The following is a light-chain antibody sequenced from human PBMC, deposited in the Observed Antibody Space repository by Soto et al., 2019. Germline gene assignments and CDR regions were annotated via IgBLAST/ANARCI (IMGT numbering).Light chain of an antibody. Sequence: QSVLTQPPSASVTPGQRVTISCSGSSSNIGSNTVTWYQQLPGTAPKLLIYSNNQRPSGVPERFSGSKSGTSASLAISGLQSEDEADYYCAAWDDSLNGWVFGGGTKLTVL. V-gene: IGLV1-44*01. CDR2: SNN. CDR1: SSNIGSNT. J-gene: IGLJ3*02. CDR3: AAWDDSLNGWV.